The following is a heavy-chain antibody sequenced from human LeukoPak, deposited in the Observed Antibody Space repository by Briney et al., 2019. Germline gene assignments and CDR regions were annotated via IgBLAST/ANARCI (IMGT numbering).Heavy chain of an antibody. CDR1: GGSISSYY. J-gene: IGHJ5*02. CDR3: ARASFITVTTLGWFDP. Sequence: SETLSLTCTVSGGSISSYYWGWIRQPPGKGLEWIGYIYYSGSTNYNPSLKSRVTISVDTSKNQFSLKLSSVTAADTAVYYCARASFITVTTLGWFDPWGQGTLVTVSS. D-gene: IGHD4-17*01. V-gene: IGHV4-59*01. CDR2: IYYSGST.